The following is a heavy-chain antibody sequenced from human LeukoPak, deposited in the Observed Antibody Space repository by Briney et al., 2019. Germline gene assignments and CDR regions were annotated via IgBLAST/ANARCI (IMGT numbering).Heavy chain of an antibody. CDR1: GFTFSSYS. D-gene: IGHD6-19*01. CDR2: ISSSSSTI. Sequence: GGSLRLSCAASGFTFSSYSMNWVRQAPGKGLEWVSYISSSSSTIYYADSVKGRFTISRDNAKNSLYLQMNSLRAEDTAVYYCARVGAVAGIDYWGQGTLVTASS. J-gene: IGHJ4*02. V-gene: IGHV3-48*01. CDR3: ARVGAVAGIDY.